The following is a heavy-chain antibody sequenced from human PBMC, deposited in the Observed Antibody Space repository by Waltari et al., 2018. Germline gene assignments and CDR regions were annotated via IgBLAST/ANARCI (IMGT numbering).Heavy chain of an antibody. J-gene: IGHJ4*02. CDR2: INSDGSST. CDR1: GFTFSSYW. Sequence: EVQLVESGGGLVQPGGSLRLSCAASGFTFSSYWMHWVHQAPGKGLVWVSRINSDGSSTSYADSVKGRFTISRDNAKNTLYLQMNSLRAEDTAVYYCASESGYSSGLLGYWGQGTLVTVSS. D-gene: IGHD6-19*01. CDR3: ASESGYSSGLLGY. V-gene: IGHV3-74*01.